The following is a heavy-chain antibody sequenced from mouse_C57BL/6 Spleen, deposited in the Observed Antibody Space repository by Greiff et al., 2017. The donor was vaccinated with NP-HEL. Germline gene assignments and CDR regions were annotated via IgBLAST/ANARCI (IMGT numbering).Heavy chain of an antibody. CDR1: GYTFTSYW. CDR3: ARRLYSNEGMDY. Sequence: VQLQQPGAELVKPGASVKMSCKASGYTFTSYWITWVKQRPGQGLEWIGDIYPGSGSTNYNEKFKGKATLTADKSSSTAYMELRSLTSEDSAVYFCARRLYSNEGMDYWGQGTSVTVSS. D-gene: IGHD2-5*01. CDR2: IYPGSGST. V-gene: IGHV1-55*01. J-gene: IGHJ4*01.